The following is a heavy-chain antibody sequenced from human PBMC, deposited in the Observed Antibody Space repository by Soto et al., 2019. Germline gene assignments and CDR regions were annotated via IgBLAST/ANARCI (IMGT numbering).Heavy chain of an antibody. Sequence: QVQLVESGGGVLQPGRSLRLSCAASGFTFSSFAMHWVRQAPGKGLEWVACISYHGSNTYYADSVKGRVTISRDNSKKTVYLEINSLRAEDTAVYHCAKDLTLGIVGAWGHYFEYWGQGTLVTVSS. V-gene: IGHV3-30-3*01. D-gene: IGHD1-26*01. CDR1: GFTFSSFA. J-gene: IGHJ4*02. CDR2: ISYHGSNT. CDR3: AKDLTLGIVGAWGHYFEY.